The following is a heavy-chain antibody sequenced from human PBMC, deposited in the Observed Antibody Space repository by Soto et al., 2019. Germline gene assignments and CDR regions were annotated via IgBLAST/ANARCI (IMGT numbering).Heavy chain of an antibody. CDR3: ASHCTKGVCAFGFDY. D-gene: IGHD2-8*01. Sequence: TSETLSLTCTVSGGSISSSSYYWGWIRQPPGKGLEWIGSIYYSGSTYYNPSLKSRVTISVDTSKNQFSLKLSSVTAADTAVYYCASHCTKGVCAFGFDYWGQGTLVTVSS. CDR2: IYYSGST. V-gene: IGHV4-39*01. CDR1: GGSISSSSYY. J-gene: IGHJ4*02.